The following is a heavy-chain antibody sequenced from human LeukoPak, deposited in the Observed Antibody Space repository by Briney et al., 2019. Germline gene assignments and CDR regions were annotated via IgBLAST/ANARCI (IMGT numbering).Heavy chain of an antibody. V-gene: IGHV4-38-2*02. CDR1: GYSISSGYY. D-gene: IGHD3-10*01. J-gene: IGHJ2*01. CDR2: IYHSGST. CDR3: ARDTHYGSGTYYWYFDL. Sequence: MASETLSLTCTVSGYSISSGYYWGWIRQPPGKGLEWIGSIYHSGSTYYNPSLKSRVTISVDTSKNQFSLKLSSVTAADTAVYYCARDTHYGSGTYYWYFDLWGRGTLVTVSS.